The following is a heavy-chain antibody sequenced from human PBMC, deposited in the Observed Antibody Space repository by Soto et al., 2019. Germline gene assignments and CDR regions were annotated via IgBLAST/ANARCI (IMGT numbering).Heavy chain of an antibody. D-gene: IGHD5-18*01. J-gene: IGHJ5*02. CDR3: AKDALAISFLNWFDP. Sequence: GGSLSLSCAAPGFTFSSYAMSWVRQAPGKGLEWVSAISGSGGSTYYADSVKGRFTISRDNSKNTLYLQMNSLRAEDTAVYYCAKDALAISFLNWFDPWGQGTLVPVS. CDR2: ISGSGGST. V-gene: IGHV3-23*01. CDR1: GFTFSSYA.